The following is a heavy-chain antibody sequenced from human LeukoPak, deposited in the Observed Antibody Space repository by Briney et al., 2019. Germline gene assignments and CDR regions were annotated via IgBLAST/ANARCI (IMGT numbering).Heavy chain of an antibody. CDR3: TTLAYDVHY. J-gene: IGHJ4*02. D-gene: IGHD3-3*01. CDR2: IKSNPDGGTP. CDR1: GFTLVNAW. V-gene: IGHV3-15*01. Sequence: PGGSLRLFCAASGFTLVNAWMTWVSQAPGKGLEWVGRIKSNPDGGTPYNPTPIKAKFTISRDDSRYTLYLEVRNLRAEDTAVYYCTTLAYDVHYWGQGTLVTVSS.